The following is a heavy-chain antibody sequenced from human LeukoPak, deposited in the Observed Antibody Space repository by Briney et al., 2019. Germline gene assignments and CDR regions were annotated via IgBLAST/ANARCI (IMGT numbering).Heavy chain of an antibody. CDR2: VSWNSASY. CDR3: TNDPGSGSDHWEGFDY. Sequence: LRFSCAASGFTFDDKARHWVGQAPGKGLDWATGVSWNSASYADADYVKGRFTISRDNAKQSLYLQMNRLRAEDTPLYYCTNDPGSGSDHWEGFDYWGQGTLVTVSS. CDR1: GFTFDDKA. V-gene: IGHV3-9*01. D-gene: IGHD1-26*01. J-gene: IGHJ4*02.